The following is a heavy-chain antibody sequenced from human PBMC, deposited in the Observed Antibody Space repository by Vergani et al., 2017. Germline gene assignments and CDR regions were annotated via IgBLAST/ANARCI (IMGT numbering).Heavy chain of an antibody. Sequence: QVQLQQWGGGLLKPSETLSLTCVVNGGSFTSYHWTWIRQSPGEGLEWVGDIDHTGRPDYNPSLKIRSTMSVDKSRNQFSLTLNSVTATDTAIYFCARVNTETNGHLYYYYYMDVWGQGTAVTVS. CDR2: IDHTGRP. V-gene: IGHV4-34*01. CDR3: ARVNTETNGHLYYYYYMDV. J-gene: IGHJ6*03. CDR1: GGSFTSYH. D-gene: IGHD4-11*01.